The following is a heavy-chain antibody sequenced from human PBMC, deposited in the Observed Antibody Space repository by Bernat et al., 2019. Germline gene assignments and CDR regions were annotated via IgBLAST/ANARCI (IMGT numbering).Heavy chain of an antibody. CDR1: GFTFGDYA. CDR3: TREDLYDFWSGYYYYFDY. J-gene: IGHJ4*02. V-gene: IGHV3-49*04. D-gene: IGHD3-3*01. Sequence: EVQLVESGGGLVQPGRSLRLSCTASGFTFGDYAMSWVRQAPGKGLEWVGFIRSKAYGGTTEYAASVKGRFTISRDDSKSIAYLQMNSLKTEDTAVNYCTREDLYDFWSGYYYYFDYWGQGTLVTVSS. CDR2: IRSKAYGGTT.